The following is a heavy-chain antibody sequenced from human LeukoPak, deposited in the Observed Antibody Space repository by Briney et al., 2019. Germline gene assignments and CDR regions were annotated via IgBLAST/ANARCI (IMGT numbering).Heavy chain of an antibody. Sequence: SETLSLTCTVSGDSFSRNTYSWGWIRQPPGKGLEWIGSIYYTGRTFYNPSLRSRVTISVDTSKNQFSLKLSSVTAADTAVYYCARRGSMGGSFVGAFDIWGQGTMVTVSS. J-gene: IGHJ3*02. CDR1: GDSFSRNTYS. CDR2: IYYTGRT. CDR3: ARRGSMGGSFVGAFDI. V-gene: IGHV4-39*01. D-gene: IGHD1-26*01.